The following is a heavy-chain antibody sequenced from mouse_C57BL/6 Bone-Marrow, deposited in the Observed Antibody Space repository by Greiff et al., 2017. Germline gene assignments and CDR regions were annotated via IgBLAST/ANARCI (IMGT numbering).Heavy chain of an antibody. V-gene: IGHV1-19*01. D-gene: IGHD1-1*01. CDR3: ARERTYYGSVYY. CDR2: IKPYNGGT. Sequence: EVQLQQSGPVLVKPGASVKMSCKASGYTFTDYYMNWVKQSHGKSLEWIGVIKPYNGGTSYNQKFKGKATLTVDKSSSTAYMELNSLTSEDSAVYYCARERTYYGSVYYWGQGTTLTVSS. CDR1: GYTFTDYY. J-gene: IGHJ2*01.